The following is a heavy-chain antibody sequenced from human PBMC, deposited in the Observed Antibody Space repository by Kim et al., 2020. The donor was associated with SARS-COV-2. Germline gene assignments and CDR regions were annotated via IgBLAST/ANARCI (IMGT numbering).Heavy chain of an antibody. D-gene: IGHD1-26*01. CDR2: ISSSSSYI. Sequence: GGSLRLSCAASGFTFSSYSMNWVRQAPGKGLEWVSSISSSSSYIYYADSVKGRFTISRDNAKNSLYLQMNSLRAEDTAVYYCARYHSVGGYYYYYYGMDVWGQGTTVTVSS. J-gene: IGHJ6*02. V-gene: IGHV3-21*01. CDR3: ARYHSVGGYYYYYYGMDV. CDR1: GFTFSSYS.